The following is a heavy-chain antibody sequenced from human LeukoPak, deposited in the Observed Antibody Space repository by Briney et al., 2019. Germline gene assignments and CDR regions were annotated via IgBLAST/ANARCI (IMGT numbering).Heavy chain of an antibody. CDR2: IYYSGST. CDR1: GGSISSGGYY. V-gene: IGHV4-31*03. D-gene: IGHD5-18*01. CDR3: ARYYTAMEPFDY. Sequence: SETLSPTCTVSGGSISSGGYYWSWIRQHPGKGLEWIGYIYYSGSTYYNPSLKSRVTISVDTSKNQFSLKLSSVTAADTAVYYCARYYTAMEPFDYWGQGTLVTVSS. J-gene: IGHJ4*02.